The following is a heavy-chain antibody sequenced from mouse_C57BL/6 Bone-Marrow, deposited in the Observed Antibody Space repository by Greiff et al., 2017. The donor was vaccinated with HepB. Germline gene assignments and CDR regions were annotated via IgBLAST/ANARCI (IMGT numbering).Heavy chain of an antibody. Sequence: EVQVVDSGGGLVQSGRSLRLSCATSGFTFSDFYMEWVRQAPGKGLEWIAASRNKANDYTTEYSASVKGRFIVSRDTSQSILYLQMNALRAEDTAIYYCARDANSNWDGYAMDYWGQGTSVTVSS. V-gene: IGHV7-1*01. CDR2: SRNKANDYTT. J-gene: IGHJ4*01. CDR3: ARDANSNWDGYAMDY. CDR1: GFTFSDFY. D-gene: IGHD4-1*01.